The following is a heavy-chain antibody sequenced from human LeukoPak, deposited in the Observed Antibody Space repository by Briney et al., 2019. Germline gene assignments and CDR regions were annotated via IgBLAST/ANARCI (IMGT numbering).Heavy chain of an antibody. CDR3: ANCLSSWYADAFDP. J-gene: IGHJ5*02. CDR1: GFTFSNYA. V-gene: IGHV3-23*01. CDR2: ISDSGDTT. Sequence: PGGSLRLSCAASGFTFSNYAMSWVRQAPGKGLEWVAGISDSGDTTNHAASVQRRFTITRDNSKNTVYLQMNSLRAEDTAIYSCANCLSSWYADAFDPWGQGTLVTVSS. D-gene: IGHD6-13*01.